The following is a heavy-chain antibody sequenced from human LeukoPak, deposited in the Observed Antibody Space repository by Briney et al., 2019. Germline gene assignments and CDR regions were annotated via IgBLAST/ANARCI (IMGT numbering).Heavy chain of an antibody. CDR3: ARQGFVYRSPTGD. Sequence: PSETLSLTCTVSGGSISSGDYYWSWIRQPPGKGLEWIGYIYYSGSTYYNPSLKSRVTISVDTSKNQFSLKLSSVTAADTAVYYCARQGFVYRSPTGDWGQGTLVTVST. D-gene: IGHD1-14*01. V-gene: IGHV4-30-4*08. CDR1: GGSISSGDYY. J-gene: IGHJ4*02. CDR2: IYYSGST.